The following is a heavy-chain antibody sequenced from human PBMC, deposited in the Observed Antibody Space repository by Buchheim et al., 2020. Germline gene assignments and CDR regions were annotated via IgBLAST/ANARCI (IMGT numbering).Heavy chain of an antibody. Sequence: QVQLQESGPGLVKPSETLSLTCTVSGGSISSYHWSWIRQPPGKGLEWIGYIYYSGSTNYNPSLKSRVTIPVNTYKKQFYLKLSSVTAADTAVYYCARGAYAEGFDYWGQGTL. CDR2: IYYSGST. V-gene: IGHV4-59*01. J-gene: IGHJ4*02. CDR3: ARGAYAEGFDY. CDR1: GGSISSYH. D-gene: IGHD2-2*01.